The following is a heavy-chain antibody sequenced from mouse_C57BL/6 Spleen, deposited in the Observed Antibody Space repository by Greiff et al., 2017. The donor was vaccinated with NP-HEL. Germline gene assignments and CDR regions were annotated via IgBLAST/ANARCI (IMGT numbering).Heavy chain of an antibody. CDR3: ARDPTVVADWYFDV. CDR2: ISYDGSN. CDR1: GYSITSGYY. Sequence: ESGPGLVKPSQSLSLTCSVTGYSITSGYYWNWIRQFPGNKLEWMGYISYDGSNNYNPSLKNRISITRDTSKNQLFLKLNSVTTEDTATYYCARDPTVVADWYFDVWGTGTTVTVSS. D-gene: IGHD1-1*01. V-gene: IGHV3-6*01. J-gene: IGHJ1*03.